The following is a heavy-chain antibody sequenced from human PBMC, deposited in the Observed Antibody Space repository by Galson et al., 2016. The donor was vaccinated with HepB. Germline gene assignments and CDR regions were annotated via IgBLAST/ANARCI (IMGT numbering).Heavy chain of an antibody. Sequence: SLRLSCAASGFTFSSYAMRWVRQAPGKGLEWVSAISGGGGSTFYADSVKGRLTISRDNSKNTVYLKMNSLRAEDTAVYYCARGMYYYDSSGYPGPFDYWGQGTLVTVSS. V-gene: IGHV3-23*01. CDR1: GFTFSSYA. D-gene: IGHD3-22*01. CDR3: ARGMYYYDSSGYPGPFDY. CDR2: ISGGGGST. J-gene: IGHJ4*02.